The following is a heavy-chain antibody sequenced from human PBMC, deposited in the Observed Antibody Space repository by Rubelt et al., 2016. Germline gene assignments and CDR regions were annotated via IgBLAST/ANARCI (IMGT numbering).Heavy chain of an antibody. CDR2: VSADGGGQ. J-gene: IGHJ4*02. CDR1: GFSFGSYA. D-gene: IGHD3-10*01. V-gene: IGHV3-23*01. CDR3: AKGRGILSPDY. Sequence: EVQLLEFGGGLVQPGGSLRLSCATSGFSFGSYAMTWVRPAPGKGLEWVSAVSADGGGQYYADSVKGRFTIDMHESKNTWSSQMNSLRGEDRAVYYCAKGRGILSPDYWGQGTLVTVSS.